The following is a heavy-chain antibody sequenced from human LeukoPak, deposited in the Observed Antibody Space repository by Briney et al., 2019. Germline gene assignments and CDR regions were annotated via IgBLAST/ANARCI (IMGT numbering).Heavy chain of an antibody. CDR1: RFTFSSYA. D-gene: IGHD6-19*01. V-gene: IGHV3-64*01. CDR3: ARGVLDRGSGGWYFDY. Sequence: GGSLRLSCAASRFTFSSYAMRWVRQAPGKGLGYVSAISSNGGSTYNANPVRGRFTISRDNSKNTLYLQMGSLRAEDMAVYYCARGVLDRGSGGWYFDYWGQGTLVTVSS. J-gene: IGHJ4*02. CDR2: ISSNGGST.